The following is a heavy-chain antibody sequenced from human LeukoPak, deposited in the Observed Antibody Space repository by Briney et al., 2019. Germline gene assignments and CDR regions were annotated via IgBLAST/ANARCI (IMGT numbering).Heavy chain of an antibody. CDR3: ARGLITMVRGVTVTYYYYYMDV. D-gene: IGHD3-10*01. Sequence: PSETLSLTCTVSGGSISSSSYYWGWIRQPPGKGLEWIGNIYYSGSTYYNPSLKSRVTISVDTSKNQFSLKLSSVTAADTAVYYCARGLITMVRGVTVTYYYYYMDVWGKGTTVTVSS. V-gene: IGHV4-39*07. CDR1: GGSISSSSYY. CDR2: IYYSGST. J-gene: IGHJ6*03.